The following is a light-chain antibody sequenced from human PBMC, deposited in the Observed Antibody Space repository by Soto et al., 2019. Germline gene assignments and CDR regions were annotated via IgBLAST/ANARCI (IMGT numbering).Light chain of an antibody. J-gene: IGLJ2*01. CDR1: RTDIGGYNY. CDR3: TSYTNSKAYIL. Sequence: QSALTQPASVSGSLGQSITISCTGTRTDIGGYNYVSWYQQYPGKAPKLVICEVTSRPSGISDRFSGSKSGNMASLTISGLQAEDEADYFCTSYTNSKAYILFGGGTKLTVL. CDR2: EVT. V-gene: IGLV2-14*01.